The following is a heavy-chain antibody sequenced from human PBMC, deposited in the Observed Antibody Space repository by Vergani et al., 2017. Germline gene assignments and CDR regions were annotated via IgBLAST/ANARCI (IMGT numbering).Heavy chain of an antibody. V-gene: IGHV5-51*01. CDR3: ARRVEYDXLTGYNLRYNWFDP. D-gene: IGHD3-9*01. CDR1: GYSFTNYW. CDR2: IHPADSDT. J-gene: IGHJ5*02. Sequence: EVQLVQSGAEVKKPGESLKISCQISGYSFTNYWIGWVRQMPGKGLEWMGIIHPADSDTRYSPSFQGQVTISVDKSISTAYLQRSSLRASDSAMYYCARRVEYDXLTGYNLRYNWFDPWGQGTLVTVSS.